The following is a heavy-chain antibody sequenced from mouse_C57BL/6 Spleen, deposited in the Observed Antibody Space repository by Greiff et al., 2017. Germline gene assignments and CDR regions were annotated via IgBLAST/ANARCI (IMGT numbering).Heavy chain of an antibody. D-gene: IGHD1-1*01. CDR2: IYPRSGNT. CDR1: GYTFTRYG. V-gene: IGHV1-81*01. Sequence: VHLVESGAELARPGASVKLSCKASGYTFTRYGISWVKQRTGQGLEWIGEIYPRSGNTYYNEKIKGKATLTADKSSSTAYMELRSLTSEDSAFDFCARHYGSSYCYFDVWGTGTTVTVSS. J-gene: IGHJ1*03. CDR3: ARHYGSSYCYFDV.